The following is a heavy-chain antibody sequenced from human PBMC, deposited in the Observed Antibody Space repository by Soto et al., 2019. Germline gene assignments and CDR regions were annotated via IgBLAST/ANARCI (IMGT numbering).Heavy chain of an antibody. CDR3: ARAIQLVRTYWFDP. CDR2: IWYDGSNK. D-gene: IGHD6-6*01. V-gene: IGHV3-33*01. Sequence: MDWVRQAPGKGLEWVAVIWYDGSNKKYADSVKGRFTISRDNSKNTTYLQMNSLRAEDTAVYYCARAIQLVRTYWFDPWGQGTQVTVSS. J-gene: IGHJ5*02.